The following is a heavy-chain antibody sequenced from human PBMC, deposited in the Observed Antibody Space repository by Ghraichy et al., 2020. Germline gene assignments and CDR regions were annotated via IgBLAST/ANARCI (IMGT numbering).Heavy chain of an antibody. CDR2: INHDSTAI. V-gene: IGHV3-48*02. J-gene: IGHJ4*02. CDR3: ARDMNWSSDY. Sequence: GRSLRLSCVASGFTFNKHAMNWVRQAPGKGLEWISHINHDSTAIYYADSVKGRFTISRDNAKNLLYLHMNSLRDEDTALYFCARDMNWSSDYWGQGTLVTVSS. D-gene: IGHD1-1*01. CDR1: GFTFNKHA.